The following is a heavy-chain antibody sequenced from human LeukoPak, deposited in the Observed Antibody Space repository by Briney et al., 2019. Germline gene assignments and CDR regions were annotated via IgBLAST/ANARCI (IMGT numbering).Heavy chain of an antibody. V-gene: IGHV1-46*01. CDR1: GYTLTSYY. Sequence: ASVKVSCKASGYTLTSYYMHWVRQAPGQGLEWMGVINPSGGSTSYAQNFQGRVTMTRDTSTSTVYMELSSLRSEDAAVYYCARVRQQLIDYWGQGTLVTVSS. CDR3: ARVRQQLIDY. CDR2: INPSGGST. D-gene: IGHD6-13*01. J-gene: IGHJ4*02.